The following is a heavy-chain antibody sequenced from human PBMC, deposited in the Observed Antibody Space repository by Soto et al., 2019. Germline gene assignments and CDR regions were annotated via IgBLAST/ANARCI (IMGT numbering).Heavy chain of an antibody. CDR1: GGTFSSYA. D-gene: IGHD3-10*01. CDR2: IIPIFGTA. Sequence: SVKVSCKASGGTFSSYAISWVRQAPGQGLEWMGGIIPIFGTANYAQKFQGRVTITADESTSTAYMELSSLRSEDTAVYYCARADYYGSGSYYNKPHDAFDIWGQGTMVTVSS. V-gene: IGHV1-69*13. CDR3: ARADYYGSGSYYNKPHDAFDI. J-gene: IGHJ3*02.